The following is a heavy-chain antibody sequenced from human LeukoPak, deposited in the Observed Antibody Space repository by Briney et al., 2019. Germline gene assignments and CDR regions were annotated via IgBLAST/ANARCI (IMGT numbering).Heavy chain of an antibody. Sequence: KPSEILSLTCAVYGGSFSDYYWTWVRQSPGKGLEWIGEINHSGSTNYNPSLKSRVTISADTSKSQFSLKVTSVTAADTALYYCARVAHPSRNGYYLGYWGQGTLVTISS. D-gene: IGHD5-12*01. CDR2: INHSGST. CDR3: ARVAHPSRNGYYLGY. CDR1: GGSFSDYY. V-gene: IGHV4-34*01. J-gene: IGHJ4*02.